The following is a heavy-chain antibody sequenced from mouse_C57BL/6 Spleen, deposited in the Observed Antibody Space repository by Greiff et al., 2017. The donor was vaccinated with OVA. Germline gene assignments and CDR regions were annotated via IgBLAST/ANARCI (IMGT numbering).Heavy chain of an antibody. D-gene: IGHD2-4*01. V-gene: IGHV1-18*01. CDR1: GYTFTDYN. Sequence: EVKLQQSGPELVKPGASVKIPCKASGYTFTDYNMDWVKQSPGKSLEWIGDINPNNGGTIYNQTFKGKATLTVDKSSSTAYMELRSLTSEDTAVYYCAREAYYDYDDWYFDVWGTGTTVTVSS. CDR2: INPNNGGT. J-gene: IGHJ1*03. CDR3: AREAYYDYDDWYFDV.